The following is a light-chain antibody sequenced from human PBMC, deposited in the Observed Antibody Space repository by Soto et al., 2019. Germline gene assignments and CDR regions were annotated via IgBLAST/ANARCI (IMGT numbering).Light chain of an antibody. Sequence: DIQMPQSPSTLSASVGDRATITCRASQGISGWLAWFQQKPGKAPKHLIHDASSLASGVPSRFSGSGSGTEFTLTISSLQPEDFATYYCQQYNSYSSTFGQGTKVDI. CDR1: QGISGW. V-gene: IGKV1-5*01. J-gene: IGKJ1*01. CDR2: DAS. CDR3: QQYNSYSST.